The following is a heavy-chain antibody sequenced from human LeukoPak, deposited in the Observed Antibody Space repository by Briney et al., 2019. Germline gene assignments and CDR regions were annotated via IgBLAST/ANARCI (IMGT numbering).Heavy chain of an antibody. V-gene: IGHV3-30-3*01. CDR3: VRDDNRPDNGLDY. J-gene: IGHJ4*02. CDR2: ISYDGSNK. D-gene: IGHD2/OR15-2a*01. Sequence: GGSLRLSCAASGFTFSSYAMHWVGQAPGKGLEWVAVISYDGSNKYYADSVEGRFTISRDNSKNTLYLQMTSLSAEATAVYYCVRDDNRPDNGLDYWGQGTLVTVSS. CDR1: GFTFSSYA.